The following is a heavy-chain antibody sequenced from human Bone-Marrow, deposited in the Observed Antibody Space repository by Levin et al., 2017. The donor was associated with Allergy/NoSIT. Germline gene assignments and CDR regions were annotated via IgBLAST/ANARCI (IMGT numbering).Heavy chain of an antibody. Sequence: GESLKISCEASGFTFSNYWMNWVRQAPGKGLEWVANIKEDGSEKYYVDSVKGRFTISRDNAKKSLYLQMNSLRAEDTALYYCARDPHYYDVLTGHYYDAFDVRGQGTMVTVSS. CDR1: GFTFSNYW. D-gene: IGHD3-9*01. CDR2: IKEDGSEK. CDR3: ARDPHYYDVLTGHYYDAFDV. J-gene: IGHJ3*01. V-gene: IGHV3-7*01.